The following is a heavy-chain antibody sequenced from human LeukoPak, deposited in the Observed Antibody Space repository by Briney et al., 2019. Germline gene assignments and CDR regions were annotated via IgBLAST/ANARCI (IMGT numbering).Heavy chain of an antibody. V-gene: IGHV1-46*01. CDR3: ARATLRPSGPFDY. CDR2: VNPSGDST. Sequence: AAVKVSCKASGYTFIRYYIHWVRQAPGQGLEWMGIVNPSGDSTNYAQKFQGIVTMTRDTSTSTAYMELRSLRSDDTAVYYCARATLRPSGPFDYWGQGTLVTVSS. CDR1: GYTFIRYY. D-gene: IGHD6-19*01. J-gene: IGHJ4*02.